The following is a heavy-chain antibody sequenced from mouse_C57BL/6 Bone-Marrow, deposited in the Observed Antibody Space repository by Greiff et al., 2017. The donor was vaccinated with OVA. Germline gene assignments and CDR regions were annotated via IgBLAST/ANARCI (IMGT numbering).Heavy chain of an antibody. Sequence: QVQLKESGAELAKPGASVKLSCKASGYTFTSYWMHWVKQRPGQGLEWIGYINPSSGYTKYNQKFKDKATLTADKSSSTAYMQLSSLTYEDSAVYYCAINYGSRNFDVWGTGTTVTVSS. CDR3: AINYGSRNFDV. CDR2: INPSSGYT. D-gene: IGHD1-1*01. V-gene: IGHV1-7*01. CDR1: GYTFTSYW. J-gene: IGHJ1*03.